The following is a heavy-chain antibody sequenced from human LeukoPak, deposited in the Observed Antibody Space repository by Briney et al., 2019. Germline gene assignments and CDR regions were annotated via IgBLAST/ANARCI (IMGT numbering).Heavy chain of an antibody. Sequence: GASVKVSCKVSGYALTELSMHWVRQAPGKGLEWMGGFDPEDGETIYAQKFQGRVTMTTDTSTSTAYMELRSLRSDDTAVYYCARVNSGSYPNWFDPWGQGTLVTVSS. J-gene: IGHJ5*02. CDR1: GYALTELS. D-gene: IGHD1-26*01. CDR3: ARVNSGSYPNWFDP. V-gene: IGHV1-24*01. CDR2: FDPEDGET.